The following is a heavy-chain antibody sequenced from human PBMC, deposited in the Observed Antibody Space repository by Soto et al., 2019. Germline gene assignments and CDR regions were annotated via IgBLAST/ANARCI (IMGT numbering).Heavy chain of an antibody. J-gene: IGHJ6*02. CDR3: ARVVEMVTIHYCYYGMEV. CDR1: GGTFSSYA. V-gene: IGHV1-69*13. CDR2: IIPIFGTA. Sequence: SVKVSCKASGGTFSSYAISWVRQAPGQGLEWMGGIIPIFGTANYAQKFQGRVTITADESTSTAYMELSSLRSEDTAVYYCARVVEMVTIHYCYYGMEVWGQGNTVTVSS. D-gene: IGHD5-18*01.